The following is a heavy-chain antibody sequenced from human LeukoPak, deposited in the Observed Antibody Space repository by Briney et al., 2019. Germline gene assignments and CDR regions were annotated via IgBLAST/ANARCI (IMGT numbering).Heavy chain of an antibody. J-gene: IGHJ4*02. CDR1: GYSISSGYY. V-gene: IGHV4-38-2*02. CDR3: ARLVRGIYDYFDY. D-gene: IGHD3-10*01. CDR2: VYYTGST. Sequence: SETLSLTCTVSGYSISSGYYWGWIRQPPGKGLEWVGTVYYTGSTYYNLSLKSRVTISVDTSKKQFSLKLSSVTAADTAVYYCARLVRGIYDYFDYWGQGTLVTVSS.